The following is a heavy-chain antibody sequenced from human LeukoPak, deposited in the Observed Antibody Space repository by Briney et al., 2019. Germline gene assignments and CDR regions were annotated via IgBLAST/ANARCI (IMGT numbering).Heavy chain of an antibody. CDR3: ARHGAHYYDSSGYYYFDY. Sequence: SETLSLTCTVSGGSISSYYWSWIRPPPGKGLEWIGYIYYSGSTNYNPSLKSRVTISVDTSKNQFSLKLSSVTAADTAVYYCARHGAHYYDSSGYYYFDYWGQGTLVTVSS. V-gene: IGHV4-59*08. CDR2: IYYSGST. J-gene: IGHJ4*02. CDR1: GGSISSYY. D-gene: IGHD3-22*01.